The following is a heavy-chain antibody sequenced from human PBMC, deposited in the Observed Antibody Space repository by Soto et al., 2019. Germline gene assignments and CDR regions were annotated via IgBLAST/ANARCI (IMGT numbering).Heavy chain of an antibody. CDR2: IYYSGST. Sequence: QLQLQESGPGLVKPSETLSLTCTVSGGSISSSSYYWGWIRQPPGKGLEWIGSIYYSGSTYYNPSLKTRVTISVDTSKNQSSLKLSSATAADTAVYYCAPHKRDYYDSSRYYVPFGYWGQGTLVTVSS. J-gene: IGHJ4*02. CDR1: GGSISSSSYY. D-gene: IGHD3-22*01. CDR3: APHKRDYYDSSRYYVPFGY. V-gene: IGHV4-39*01.